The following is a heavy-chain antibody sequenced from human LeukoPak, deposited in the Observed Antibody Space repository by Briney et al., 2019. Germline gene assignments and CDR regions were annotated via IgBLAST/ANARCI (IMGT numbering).Heavy chain of an antibody. V-gene: IGHV1-18*01. Sequence: SVKVSCKTSVYTFTNYGISGARQAPAHGLEWVGWISSYNNKTRFAQKFQDRVPMNTHTSTGTAYVKLRRLRPDDTAIFYCARVQYNWSDKRRWFYPGGKGNLVTVSS. CDR1: VYTFTNYG. J-gene: IGHJ5*02. D-gene: IGHD1-1*01. CDR2: ISSYNNKT. CDR3: ARVQYNWSDKRRWFYP.